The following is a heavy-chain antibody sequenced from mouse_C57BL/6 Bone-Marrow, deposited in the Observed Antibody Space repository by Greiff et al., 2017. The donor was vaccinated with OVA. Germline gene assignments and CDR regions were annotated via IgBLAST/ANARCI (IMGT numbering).Heavy chain of an antibody. J-gene: IGHJ2*01. Sequence: EVMLVESGGDLVKPGGSLKLSCAASGFTFSSYGMSWVRQTPDKRLEWVATISSGGSYTYYPDSVKGRFTISRDNAKNTLYLQMGRLKSEDTAMYYCARHGDYGSFFDYWGQGTTLTVSS. CDR3: ARHGDYGSFFDY. V-gene: IGHV5-6*01. CDR2: ISSGGSYT. D-gene: IGHD1-1*01. CDR1: GFTFSSYG.